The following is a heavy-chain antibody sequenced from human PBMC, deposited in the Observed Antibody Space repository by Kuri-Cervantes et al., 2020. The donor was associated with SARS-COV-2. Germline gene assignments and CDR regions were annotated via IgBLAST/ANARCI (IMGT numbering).Heavy chain of an antibody. V-gene: IGHV4-59*01. Sequence: SETLSLTCTVSGGSISSYYWSWIRQSPGKGLEWIGYIYYSGSTNYNPSLKSRVTISVDTSKNQFSLKLRSVTAADTAVYYCARVLRGPRSFDYWGQGTLVTVSS. D-gene: IGHD2-15*01. CDR3: ARVLRGPRSFDY. J-gene: IGHJ4*02. CDR2: IYYSGST. CDR1: GGSISSYY.